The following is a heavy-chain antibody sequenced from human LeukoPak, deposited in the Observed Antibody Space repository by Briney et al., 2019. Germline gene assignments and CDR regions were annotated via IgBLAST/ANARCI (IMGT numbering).Heavy chain of an antibody. Sequence: SETLSLTCTVSGGSISSYYWNWIRQPPGKGLEWIGYIYYSGSTSYNPSLKSRVAISVDTSKNHFSLQLNSVTAADTAVYYCARGRIEAALTGAFDIWGQGTVVTVSS. V-gene: IGHV4-59*01. CDR3: ARGRIEAALTGAFDI. D-gene: IGHD6-13*01. CDR1: GGSISSYY. CDR2: IYYSGST. J-gene: IGHJ3*02.